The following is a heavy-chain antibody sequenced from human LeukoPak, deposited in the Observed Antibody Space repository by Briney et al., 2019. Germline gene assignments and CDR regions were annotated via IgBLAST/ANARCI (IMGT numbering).Heavy chain of an antibody. V-gene: IGHV1-18*01. CDR3: ARVLTLLWSEGYFDY. Sequence: ASVKVSCKDSGYTFTSYGISWVRQAPGHPLEWMGWISACNGNTNYTQKLQSRVTMTIDTSTSTAYMELRSLRSEDTAVYYCARVLTLLWSEGYFDYWGQGTLVTVSS. CDR1: GYTFTSYG. D-gene: IGHD3-10*01. CDR2: ISACNGNT. J-gene: IGHJ4*02.